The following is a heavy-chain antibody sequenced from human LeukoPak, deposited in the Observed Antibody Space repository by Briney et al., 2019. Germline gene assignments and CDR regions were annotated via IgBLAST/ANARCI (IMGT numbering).Heavy chain of an antibody. CDR3: AKDRPPLFQRSLHYSTAAGRAFDY. Sequence: GGSLRLSCAASGFTFSAYSMNWVRQAPGKGLEWISYITSTSDTIYYADSVKGRFTISRDNAKESLLLQMNSLRAEDTAVYYCAKDRPPLFQRSLHYSTAAGRAFDYWGQGTLVTVSS. CDR2: ITSTSDTI. V-gene: IGHV3-48*01. CDR1: GFTFSAYS. D-gene: IGHD6-13*01. J-gene: IGHJ4*02.